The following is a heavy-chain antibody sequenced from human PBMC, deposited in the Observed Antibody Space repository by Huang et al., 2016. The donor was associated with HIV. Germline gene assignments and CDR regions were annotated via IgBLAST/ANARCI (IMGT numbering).Heavy chain of an antibody. D-gene: IGHD6-13*01. CDR2: IRYDGNND. V-gene: IGHV3-30*02. CDR3: VKERGSSRARSSFDF. Sequence: QVRLVESGGGVVQPGASLTLSCSASGFPFRAYGMDWVRQAPGNGLEWVSFIRYDGNNDYLIGSVKGRFTISRDKSNNTLYLRMNSLRPEDTAVYYGVKERGSSRARSSFDFWGQGTSVIVSS. J-gene: IGHJ3*01. CDR1: GFPFRAYG.